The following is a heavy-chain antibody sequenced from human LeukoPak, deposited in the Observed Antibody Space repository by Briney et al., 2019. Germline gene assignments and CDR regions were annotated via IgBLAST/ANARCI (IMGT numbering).Heavy chain of an antibody. J-gene: IGHJ2*01. Sequence: GGSLRLSCAASGFTFSSYAMSWVRQAPGKGLEWVSSISSSSSYIYYADSVKGRFTISRDNAKNSLYLQMNSLRAEDTAVYYCARDPGAVNVWGSYRYTHTWYFDLWGRGTLVTVSS. D-gene: IGHD3-16*02. CDR3: ARDPGAVNVWGSYRYTHTWYFDL. CDR1: GFTFSSYA. CDR2: ISSSSSYI. V-gene: IGHV3-21*01.